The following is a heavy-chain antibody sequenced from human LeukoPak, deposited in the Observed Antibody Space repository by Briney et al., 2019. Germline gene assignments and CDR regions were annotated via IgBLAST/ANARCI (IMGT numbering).Heavy chain of an antibody. Sequence: PGGSLKLSCAASEFIFSSYSMNWVRQAPGKGLEWVSVITGSGGNTYYADSVKGRFTISRDNSKNTLYLQMNSLRAEDTAVYYCARADYDYVWGSYREYNWFDPWGQGTLVTVSS. CDR2: ITGSGGNT. D-gene: IGHD3-16*02. V-gene: IGHV3-23*01. J-gene: IGHJ5*02. CDR1: EFIFSSYS. CDR3: ARADYDYVWGSYREYNWFDP.